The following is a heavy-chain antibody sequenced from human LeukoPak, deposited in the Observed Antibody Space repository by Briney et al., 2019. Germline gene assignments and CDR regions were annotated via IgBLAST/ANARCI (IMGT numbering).Heavy chain of an antibody. Sequence: PGGSLRLSCAASGFTFSTYWMDWVRQAPGKGLEWVANIKEDGSEKYYEDSVKGRFTISRDNAKNSLYLQMNSLRAEDTAVYYCARNVGWFRFDYWGQGTLVTVSP. CDR2: IKEDGSEK. D-gene: IGHD2-15*01. CDR3: ARNVGWFRFDY. J-gene: IGHJ4*02. CDR1: GFTFSTYW. V-gene: IGHV3-7*03.